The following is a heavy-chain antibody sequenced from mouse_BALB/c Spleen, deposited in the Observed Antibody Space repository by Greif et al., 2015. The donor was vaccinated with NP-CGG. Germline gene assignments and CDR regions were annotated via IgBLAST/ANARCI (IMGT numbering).Heavy chain of an antibody. CDR1: GYTFTDYV. D-gene: IGHD1-1*02. Sequence: SGPELVKPGASVKMSCKASGYTFTDYVISWVKQRTGQGLEWIGEIYPGSGSTYYNEKFKGKATLTADKSSNTAYMQLGSLTSEESAVYFGAGPPGGGSPAGFAYWGQGTLVTVSA. J-gene: IGHJ3*01. CDR2: IYPGSGST. CDR3: AGPPGGGSPAGFAY. V-gene: IGHV1-77*01.